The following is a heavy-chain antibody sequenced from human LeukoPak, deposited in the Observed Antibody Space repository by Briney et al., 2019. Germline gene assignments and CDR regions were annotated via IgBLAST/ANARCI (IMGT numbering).Heavy chain of an antibody. V-gene: IGHV1-69*04. CDR1: GGTFSSYA. CDR3: ARSGNSWSFDY. J-gene: IGHJ4*02. Sequence: ASVKVSCKASGGTFSSYAISWVRQAPGQGLEWMGRIIPILGIANYAQKFQGRVTITADKSTSTAYMELSGLRSEDTAVYYCARSGNSWSFDYWGQGTLVTVSS. D-gene: IGHD4-23*01. CDR2: IIPILGIA.